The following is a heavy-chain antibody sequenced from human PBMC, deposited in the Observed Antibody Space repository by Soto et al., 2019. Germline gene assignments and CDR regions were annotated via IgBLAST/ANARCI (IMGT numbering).Heavy chain of an antibody. CDR2: IYHSGTT. CDR3: ARRINAAGGWFDP. D-gene: IGHD6-13*01. V-gene: IGHV4-4*02. CDR1: GGAISSNNW. Sequence: QVQLQESGPGLVKPSGTLSLTCAVSGGAISSNNWWSWVRQPRGEGLEWIGAIYHSGTTYYNPSLQRRVTISVDKSKTQFSLDVSFATAADTAVYYCARRINAAGGWFDPWGQGTLVTVSS. J-gene: IGHJ5*02.